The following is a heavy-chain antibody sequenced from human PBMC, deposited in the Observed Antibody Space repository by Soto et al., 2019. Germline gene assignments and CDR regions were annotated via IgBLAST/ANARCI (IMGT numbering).Heavy chain of an antibody. CDR1: GYTFTNYG. Sequence: GASVKVSCKASGYTFTNYGVSWVRQVPGQGLEWMGWISAYNGNTRYGQNIQDRVTMTTDKSTTTVYLELRGLRSDDTAVYYCARDSRRGFDSWSGRGDNHGLDVWGQGTMVTVSS. D-gene: IGHD3-3*01. J-gene: IGHJ6*02. CDR3: ARDSRRGFDSWSGRGDNHGLDV. CDR2: ISAYNGNT. V-gene: IGHV1-18*01.